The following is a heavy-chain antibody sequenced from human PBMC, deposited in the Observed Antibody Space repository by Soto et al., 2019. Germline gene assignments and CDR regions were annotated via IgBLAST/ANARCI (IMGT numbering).Heavy chain of an antibody. CDR3: AREARRFLEGFPQGPSYNWFDP. CDR1: GYTFTGYY. CDR2: INPNSGGT. V-gene: IGHV1-2*04. J-gene: IGHJ5*02. Sequence: QVQLVQSGAEVKKPGASVKVSCKASGYTFTGYYMHWVRQAPGQGLEWMGWINPNSGGTNYAQKFHGWVTMTRDTSISTGYKELSRLGSDDTAVHYCAREARRFLEGFPQGPSYNWFDPWGQGTLVTVSS. D-gene: IGHD3-3*01.